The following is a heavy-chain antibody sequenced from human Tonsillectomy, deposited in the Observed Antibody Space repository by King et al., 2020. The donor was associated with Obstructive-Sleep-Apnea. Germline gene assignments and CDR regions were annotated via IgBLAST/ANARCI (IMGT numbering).Heavy chain of an antibody. CDR2: ISGSGGST. Sequence: VQLVESGGGLVQPGGSLRLSCAASGFTFSSYAMSWVRQAPGKGLEWVSAISGSGGSTYYADSVKGRFTISRDNSKNTLYLQMNSLRAEDTAVYYCAKAVSTWSIAAAGTFDYWGQGTLVTVSS. V-gene: IGHV3-23*04. J-gene: IGHJ4*02. CDR1: GFTFSSYA. CDR3: AKAVSTWSIAAAGTFDY. D-gene: IGHD6-13*01.